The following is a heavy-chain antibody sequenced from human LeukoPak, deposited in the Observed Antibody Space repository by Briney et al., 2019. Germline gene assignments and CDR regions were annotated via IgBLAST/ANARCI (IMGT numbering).Heavy chain of an antibody. J-gene: IGHJ4*02. CDR2: IYYTGST. CDR3: ARTLSRWDPFDY. V-gene: IGHV4-61*01. CDR1: GYSISRGYF. Sequence: SETLSLTCTVSGYSISRGYFWSWIRQPPGKGLEWIGYIYYTGSTNYNPSLKSRVIISLDTSKNQFSLKLSSVTAADTAVYYCARTLSRWDPFDYWGQGTLVTVSS. D-gene: IGHD1-26*01.